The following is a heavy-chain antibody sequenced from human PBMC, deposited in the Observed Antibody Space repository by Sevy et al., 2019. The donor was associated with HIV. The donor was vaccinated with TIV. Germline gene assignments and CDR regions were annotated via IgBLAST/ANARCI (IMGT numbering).Heavy chain of an antibody. CDR3: AKPGITMVRGVIGPGYFDY. V-gene: IGHV3-23*01. J-gene: IGHJ4*02. D-gene: IGHD3-10*01. CDR1: GFRFGSHA. CDR2: ISGSGGST. Sequence: GGSLRLSCVVSGFRFGSHAMSWVRQAPGKGLEWVSAISGSGGSTYYADSVKGRFTISRDNSKNTLYLQMNSLRAEDTAVYYCAKPGITMVRGVIGPGYFDYWGQGTLVTVSS.